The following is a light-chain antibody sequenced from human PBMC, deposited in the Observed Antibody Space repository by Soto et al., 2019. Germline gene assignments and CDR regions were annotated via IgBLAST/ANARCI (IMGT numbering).Light chain of an antibody. V-gene: IGKV1-27*01. CDR3: QKYNSAPLT. CDR2: ATS. Sequence: DVQMTQSPSSLSASVGDRVTITCRASQGIAPYLAWFQQKPGKGPKLLIYATSTLQSGVPSRFSGSGSGTDFTLTISRLQPEDVATYYCQKYNSAPLTFGGGTKVEIK. J-gene: IGKJ4*01. CDR1: QGIAPY.